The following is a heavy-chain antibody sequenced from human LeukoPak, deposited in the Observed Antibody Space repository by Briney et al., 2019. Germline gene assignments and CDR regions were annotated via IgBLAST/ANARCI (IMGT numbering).Heavy chain of an antibody. J-gene: IGHJ4*02. CDR1: GFTFSNNA. CDR2: IGGSGEST. CDR3: AKDLRTYGTGIYRLPTIIFDY. V-gene: IGHV3-23*01. D-gene: IGHD3-10*01. Sequence: PGGSLRLSCTPSGFTFSNNAMSWVRQAPGKGLEWVSSIGGSGESTYYGDSVKGRFTISRDNSRNTLYLQMNSLRAEDTALYYCAKDLRTYGTGIYRLPTIIFDYWGQGILVTVSS.